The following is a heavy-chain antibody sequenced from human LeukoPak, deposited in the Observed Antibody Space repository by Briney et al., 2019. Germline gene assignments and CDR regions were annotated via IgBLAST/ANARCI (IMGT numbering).Heavy chain of an antibody. CDR2: ISTSGGT. V-gene: IGHV4-4*09. J-gene: IGHJ4*02. CDR3: ATSYDRSGYYYYFDF. CDR1: GGSISSYY. D-gene: IGHD3-22*01. Sequence: PSETLSLTCTVSGGSISSYYWSWIRQPPGKGLEWVGYISTSGGTNDNPSLRSRVIISVDTPNNQFSLRLSSVTAADTAVYYCATSYDRSGYYYYFDFWGQGTLVTVSS.